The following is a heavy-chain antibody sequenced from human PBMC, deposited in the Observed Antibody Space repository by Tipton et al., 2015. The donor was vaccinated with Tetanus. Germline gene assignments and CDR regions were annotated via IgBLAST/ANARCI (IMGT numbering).Heavy chain of an antibody. J-gene: IGHJ4*02. V-gene: IGHV4-39*07. Sequence: TLSLTCTVSGGSIRGGTFYWGWIRQPPGKGLEWIGSIYESGDTYYIPSLKSRVTISVDTSENHFSLKLNSVTAADTAVYFCARDQARGARGWNYFDYWGQGIQVTVSS. CDR2: IYESGDT. D-gene: IGHD1-26*01. CDR1: GGSIRGGTFY. CDR3: ARDQARGARGWNYFDY.